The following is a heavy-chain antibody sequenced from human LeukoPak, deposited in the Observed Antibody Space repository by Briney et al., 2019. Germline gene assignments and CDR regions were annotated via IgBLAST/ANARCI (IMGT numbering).Heavy chain of an antibody. Sequence: GGSLRLSCAVSGCTFSSYAMSWVRQAPGKGLEWVSAISGSGGSTYYADSVKGRFTISRDNSKNTLYLQMNSLRAEDTAVYCCAKEGDGSGFDYWGQGTLVTVSS. CDR1: GCTFSSYA. CDR3: AKEGDGSGFDY. V-gene: IGHV3-23*01. D-gene: IGHD2-21*02. J-gene: IGHJ4*02. CDR2: ISGSGGST.